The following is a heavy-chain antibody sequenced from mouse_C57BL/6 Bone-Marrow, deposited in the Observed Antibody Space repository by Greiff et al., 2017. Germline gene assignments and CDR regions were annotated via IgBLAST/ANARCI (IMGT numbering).Heavy chain of an antibody. J-gene: IGHJ1*03. Sequence: VQLQQPGAELVKPGASVKLSCKASGYTFTSYWMHWVKQRPGQGLEWIGMIHPNSGSTKYNEKFKSKATLTLDKASSTAYMQLSSLTSEDAAVYYCARVHYYGSSYWYFDVWGTGTTVTVSS. D-gene: IGHD1-1*01. V-gene: IGHV1-64*01. CDR2: IHPNSGST. CDR1: GYTFTSYW. CDR3: ARVHYYGSSYWYFDV.